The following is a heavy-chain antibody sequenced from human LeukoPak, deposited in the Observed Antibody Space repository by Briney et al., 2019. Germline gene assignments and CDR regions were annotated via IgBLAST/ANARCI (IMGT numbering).Heavy chain of an antibody. CDR3: ARHYGEGGRLFDWLFNF. Sequence: SETLSLTCAVSGASLGGSYWSWLRLPPGKELEWIGYVHYTGSTKYSTSLQSRVTVSVDTPKNQFSLKLRSVTAADTAVYYCARHYGEGGRLFDWLFNFWGRGTLVTVSS. J-gene: IGHJ4*02. CDR2: VHYTGST. CDR1: GASLGGSY. V-gene: IGHV4-59*08. D-gene: IGHD3-9*01.